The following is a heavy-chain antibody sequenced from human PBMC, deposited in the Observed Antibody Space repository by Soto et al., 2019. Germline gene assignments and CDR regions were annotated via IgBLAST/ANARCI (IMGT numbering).Heavy chain of an antibody. D-gene: IGHD6-13*01. CDR2: ISYDGSNK. CDR3: ARDGHSVPYSSSWTGGNYFDY. J-gene: IGHJ4*02. CDR1: GFTFSSYA. V-gene: IGHV3-30-3*01. Sequence: PGGSLRLSCAASGFTFSSYAMHWVRQAPGKGLEWVAVISYDGSNKYYADSVKGRFTISRDNSKNTLYLQMNSLRAEDTAVYYCARDGHSVPYSSSWTGGNYFDYWGQGTLVTVSS.